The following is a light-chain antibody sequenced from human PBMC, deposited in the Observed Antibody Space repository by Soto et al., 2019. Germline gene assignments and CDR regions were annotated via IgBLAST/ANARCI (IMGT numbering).Light chain of an antibody. CDR2: AAS. Sequence: DIQMTQSPSSLSASVGARVTITCRASQSISSYLNWYQQKPGKAPKLLIYAASSLQSGVPSRFSGSGSGTDFTLTISSLQPEDFATYDCQQRYSTPHTFGHGTKLEIK. CDR3: QQRYSTPHT. V-gene: IGKV1-39*01. CDR1: QSISSY. J-gene: IGKJ2*01.